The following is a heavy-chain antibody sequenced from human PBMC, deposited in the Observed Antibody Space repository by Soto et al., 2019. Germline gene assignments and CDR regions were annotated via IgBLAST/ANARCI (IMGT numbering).Heavy chain of an antibody. J-gene: IGHJ6*02. Sequence: ESGGGLVKPGGSLRLSCAASGFTFSSYSMNWVRQAPGKGLEWVSSISSSSSYIYYADSVKGRFTISRDNAKNSLYLQMNSLRAEDTAVYYCARDFSRSGPVRHYYYGMDVWGQGTTVTVSS. CDR1: GFTFSSYS. CDR3: ARDFSRSGPVRHYYYGMDV. V-gene: IGHV3-21*01. D-gene: IGHD6-25*01. CDR2: ISSSSSYI.